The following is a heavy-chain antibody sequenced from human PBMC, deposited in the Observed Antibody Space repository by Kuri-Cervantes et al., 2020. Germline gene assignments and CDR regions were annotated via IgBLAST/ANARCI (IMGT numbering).Heavy chain of an antibody. CDR1: GGSISSSSYY. D-gene: IGHD6-13*01. J-gene: IGHJ5*02. V-gene: IGHV4-39*01. Sequence: SETLSLTCTVSGGSISSSSYYWGWIRQPPGKGLEWIGSIYYSGSTYYNPSLRSRVTISVDTSKNQFSLKLSSVTAADTAVYYCAGLSAAAGTLGWFDPWGQGTLVTVSS. CDR2: IYYSGST. CDR3: AGLSAAAGTLGWFDP.